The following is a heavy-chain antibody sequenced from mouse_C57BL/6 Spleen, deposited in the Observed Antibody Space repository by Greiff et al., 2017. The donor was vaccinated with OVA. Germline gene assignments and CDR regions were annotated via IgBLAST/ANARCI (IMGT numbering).Heavy chain of an antibody. J-gene: IGHJ3*01. CDR2: ISSGSSTI. CDR3: ARELGLAWFAY. D-gene: IGHD4-1*01. CDR1: GFTFSDYG. Sequence: VQLQQSGGGLVKPGGSLKLSCAASGFTFSDYGMHWVRQAPEKGLEWVAYISSGSSTIYYADTVKGRLTISRDNAKNTLFLQMTSLRSEDTAMYYCARELGLAWFAYWGQGTLVTVSA. V-gene: IGHV5-17*01.